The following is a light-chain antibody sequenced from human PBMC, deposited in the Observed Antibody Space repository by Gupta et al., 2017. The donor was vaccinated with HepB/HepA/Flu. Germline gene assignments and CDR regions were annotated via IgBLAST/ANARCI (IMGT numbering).Light chain of an antibody. J-gene: IGKJ1*01. Sequence: DVVMTQSPLSLPVTLAQPASISCRSSQSLVYSDGNTSLNWFQQRPGQSPRRLIYKVSNRDSGVPDRFSGSGSGTDFTLSISRVEAEDVGVYYCRQGTHWPRTFGQGTKVEIK. CDR3: RQGTHWPRT. CDR2: KVS. CDR1: QSLVYSDGNTS. V-gene: IGKV2-30*01.